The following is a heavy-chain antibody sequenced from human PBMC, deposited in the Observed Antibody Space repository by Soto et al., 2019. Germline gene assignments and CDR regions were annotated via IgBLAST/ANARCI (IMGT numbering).Heavy chain of an antibody. D-gene: IGHD3-3*01. CDR2: IYYSGST. V-gene: IGHV4-59*13. CDR1: GGSFSSYY. CDR3: ARSTFNDFWGGYPNWFDP. Sequence: SETLSLTCTVSGGSFSSYYWRWIRQPPGKGLEWIGYIYYSGSTNYNPSLKSRVTISVDTSKNQFSLKLTSVIAADTAVYYCARSTFNDFWGGYPNWFDPWGQGTLVTV. J-gene: IGHJ5*02.